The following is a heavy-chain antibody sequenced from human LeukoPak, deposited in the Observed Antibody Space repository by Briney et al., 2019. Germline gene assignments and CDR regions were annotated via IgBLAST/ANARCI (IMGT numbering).Heavy chain of an antibody. J-gene: IGHJ4*02. CDR2: ISSSSSTI. CDR3: ARGVPIWVY. D-gene: IGHD1-1*01. Sequence: GGSPRLSCAASGFTFSSYSMNWVRQAPGKGLEWVSYISSSSSTIYCADSVKGRFTISRDNAKNSLYLQMNSLRAEDTAVYYCARGVPIWVYWGQGTLVTVSS. CDR1: GFTFSSYS. V-gene: IGHV3-48*01.